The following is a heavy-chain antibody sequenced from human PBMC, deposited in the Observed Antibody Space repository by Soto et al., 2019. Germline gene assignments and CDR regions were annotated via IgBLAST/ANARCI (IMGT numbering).Heavy chain of an antibody. V-gene: IGHV3-7*01. D-gene: IGHD5-12*01. J-gene: IGHJ5*02. CDR2: IKHDGSEE. CDR3: ARSGRDGYNP. CDR1: GSTFSNFW. Sequence: TGGSLRLSCEASGSTFSNFWMTWVRQAPGKGLEWVANIKHDGSEENYLDSVKGRFTISRDNTKNLVYLQMNRLRAEDTAVYYCARSGRDGYNPWGQGTLVTVSS.